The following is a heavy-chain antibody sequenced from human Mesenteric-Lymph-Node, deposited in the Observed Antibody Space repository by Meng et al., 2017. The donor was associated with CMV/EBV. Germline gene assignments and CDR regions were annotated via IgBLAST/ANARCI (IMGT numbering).Heavy chain of an antibody. CDR1: VCTVIGLV. D-gene: IGHD3-10*01. CDR2: YDREVCAP. J-gene: IGHJ4*02. V-gene: IGHV1-24*01. CDR3: ATDVVRGVKSLDS. Sequence: CKASVCTVIGLVMNWVRQRPEKGREWMGGYDREVCAPVYAQKFQGRVTMTEDTVTNTAYMELSSLTYEDTAVYYCATDVVRGVKSLDSWGQGTLVTVSS.